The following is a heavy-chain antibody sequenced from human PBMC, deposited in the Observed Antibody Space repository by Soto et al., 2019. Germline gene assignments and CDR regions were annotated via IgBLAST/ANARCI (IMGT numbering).Heavy chain of an antibody. V-gene: IGHV5-10-1*03. D-gene: IGHD1-1*01. CDR2: IDPSDSYT. CDR1: GYKFIGYW. Sequence: EVQLVQSGAEVKKPGESLPISCKGSGYKFIGYWISWVRQMPGKVLEWVGRIDPSDSYTSYSPSFEGHVTISVDKSINTAYLQWRSLQASDTAKYYCVRHGNGTPFYFDFWGRGTLVPVSS. J-gene: IGHJ4*02. CDR3: VRHGNGTPFYFDF.